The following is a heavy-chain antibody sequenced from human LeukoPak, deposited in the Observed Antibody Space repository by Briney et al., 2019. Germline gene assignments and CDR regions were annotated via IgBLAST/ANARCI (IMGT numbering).Heavy chain of an antibody. CDR3: ARGTTVTTFDY. CDR1: GGSISSYY. CDR2: IYTSGST. D-gene: IGHD4-11*01. Sequence: SETLSLTCTVSGGSISSYYWSWIRQPAGKGLEWIGRIYTSGSTNYNPSLKTRVTMSVDTSKNQFSLKLNSVTAADTAVYYCARGTTVTTFDYWGQGTLVTVSS. J-gene: IGHJ4*02. V-gene: IGHV4-4*07.